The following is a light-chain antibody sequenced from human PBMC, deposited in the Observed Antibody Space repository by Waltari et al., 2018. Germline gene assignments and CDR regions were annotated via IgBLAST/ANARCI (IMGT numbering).Light chain of an antibody. Sequence: SSELTQDPAVSVALGQTVTITCQGDSLRNYYANWYQQKPGQAPLLVIYDENRRPSGIPDRFSGSRSGNTASLTINGAQAEDEADYYCNSRETKDKYIFVFGTGTKVTIL. CDR1: SLRNYY. CDR2: DEN. CDR3: NSRETKDKYIFV. J-gene: IGLJ1*01. V-gene: IGLV3-19*01.